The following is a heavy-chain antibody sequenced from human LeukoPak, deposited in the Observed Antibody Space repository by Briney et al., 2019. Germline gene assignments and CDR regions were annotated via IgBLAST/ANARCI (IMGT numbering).Heavy chain of an antibody. CDR1: GFTFDDYA. CDR2: ISWNSGSI. V-gene: IGHV3-9*01. D-gene: IGHD1-26*01. CDR3: AKDIGSHPVPIVGATTRSDAFDI. Sequence: GGSLRLSCAASGFTFDDYAMHWVRQAPGKGLEWVSGISWNSGSIGYADSVKGRFTISRDNAKNSLYLQMNSLRAEDTALYYCAKDIGSHPVPIVGATTRSDAFDIWGQGTMVTVSS. J-gene: IGHJ3*02.